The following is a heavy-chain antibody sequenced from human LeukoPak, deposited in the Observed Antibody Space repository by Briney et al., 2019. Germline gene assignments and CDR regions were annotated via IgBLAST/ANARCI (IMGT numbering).Heavy chain of an antibody. CDR2: ISTHNGNT. J-gene: IGHJ3*02. CDR1: GYTFSSYG. CDR3: AREGALRGLPFDT. V-gene: IGHV1-18*01. D-gene: IGHD2-15*01. Sequence: ASVKVSCKASGYTFSSYGISSVRQAPGQGLEWMGWISTHNGNTNYAQKVQGRVTMTTDTSTSTAYMELRSLRSDDTAVYYCAREGALRGLPFDTWGQGTMVTVSS.